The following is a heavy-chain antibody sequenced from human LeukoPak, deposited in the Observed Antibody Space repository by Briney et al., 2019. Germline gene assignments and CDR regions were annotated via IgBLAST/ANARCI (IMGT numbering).Heavy chain of an antibody. V-gene: IGHV4-59*12. D-gene: IGHD5-24*01. Sequence: SETLSLTCTVSGGSISSYYWSWIRQPPGKGLEWIGYIYYSGSTNYNPSLKSRVTISVDASKNQFSLKLSSVTAADTAVYYCARGRDGYNWRFDYWGQGTLVTVSS. CDR2: IYYSGST. CDR3: ARGRDGYNWRFDY. J-gene: IGHJ4*02. CDR1: GGSISSYY.